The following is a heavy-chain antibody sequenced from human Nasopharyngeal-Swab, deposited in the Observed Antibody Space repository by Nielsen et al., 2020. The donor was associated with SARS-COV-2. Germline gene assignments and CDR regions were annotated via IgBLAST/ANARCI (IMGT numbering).Heavy chain of an antibody. J-gene: IGHJ5*02. V-gene: IGHV4-59*12. CDR3: ARARRITFFGAGKPGWFDP. D-gene: IGHD3-3*01. CDR2: IYYSGST. Sequence: SETLSLTCTVSGGSISSYYWSWIRQPPGKGLEWIGYIYYSGSTNYNPSLKSRVTISRDTSANQFSLKLKSVTAADTAVYYCARARRITFFGAGKPGWFDPWGQGTPVTVSS. CDR1: GGSISSYY.